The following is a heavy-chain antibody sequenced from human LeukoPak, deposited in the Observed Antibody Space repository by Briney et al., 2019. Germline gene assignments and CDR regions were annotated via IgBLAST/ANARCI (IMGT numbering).Heavy chain of an antibody. Sequence: SSETLSLTCTVSGGSISSSSYYWGWIRPPPGKGLEWIGSIYYSGSTYYNPSLKSRVTISVDTSKNQFSLKLSSVTAADTAVYYCARSSPDSSGWYSLFDYWGQGTLVTVSS. CDR2: IYYSGST. CDR3: ARSSPDSSGWYSLFDY. CDR1: GGSISSSSYY. D-gene: IGHD6-19*01. V-gene: IGHV4-39*07. J-gene: IGHJ4*02.